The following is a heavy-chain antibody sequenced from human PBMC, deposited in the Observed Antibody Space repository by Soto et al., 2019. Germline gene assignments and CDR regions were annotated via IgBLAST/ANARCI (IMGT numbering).Heavy chain of an antibody. Sequence: QISLKESGPTLVKPTQTLTLTCTLSGFSLSTSGVGVGWIRQPPGKALEWLAHIYGDDDKPYSPSLKSRVTLNKYSSKNQVVLTMANMDPVDTATYYCAHRLTTMVSAFDIWSQGTMVTVSS. J-gene: IGHJ3*02. CDR1: GFSLSTSGVG. V-gene: IGHV2-5*02. CDR3: AHRLTTMVSAFDI. D-gene: IGHD5-18*01. CDR2: IYGDDDK.